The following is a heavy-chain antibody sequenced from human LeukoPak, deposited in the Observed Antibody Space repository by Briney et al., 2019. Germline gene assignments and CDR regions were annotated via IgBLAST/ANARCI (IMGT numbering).Heavy chain of an antibody. CDR1: GFTFSSYA. J-gene: IGHJ6*02. D-gene: IGHD5-12*01. CDR2: ISYDGSNK. CDR3: ATLGSEDGMDV. V-gene: IGHV3-30*04. Sequence: GGSLRLSCAASGFTFSSYAMHWVRQAPGKGLEWLAVISYDGSNKYYADSVKGRFTISRDNSKNTLYLQMNSLRAEDTAVYYCATLGSEDGMDVWGQGTTVTVSS.